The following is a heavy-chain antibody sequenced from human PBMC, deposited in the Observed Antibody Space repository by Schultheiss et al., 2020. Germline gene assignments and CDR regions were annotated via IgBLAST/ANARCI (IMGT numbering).Heavy chain of an antibody. CDR2: IFSNDEK. V-gene: IGHV2-26*01. CDR1: GFSLSNARMG. J-gene: IGHJ6*04. CDR3: ARIPNMVRGVIGGMDV. D-gene: IGHD3-10*01. Sequence: SGPTLVKPTETLTLTCTVSGFSLSNARMGVSCIRQPPGKALEWLAHIFSNDEKSYSPSLKSRLTITKDTSKNQVVLTMTNMDPVDTATYYCARIPNMVRGVIGGMDVWGEGATVTGAS.